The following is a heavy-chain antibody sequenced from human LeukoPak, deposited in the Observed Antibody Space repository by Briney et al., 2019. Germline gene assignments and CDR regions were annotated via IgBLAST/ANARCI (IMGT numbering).Heavy chain of an antibody. CDR3: ARTYCSSTSCYQPPPFDY. V-gene: IGHV3-74*01. CDR2: INSDGSST. CDR1: GFTFSSYW. J-gene: IGHJ4*02. D-gene: IGHD2-2*01. Sequence: GGSLRLSCAASGFTFSSYWMHWVHQAPGKGLVWVSRINSDGSSTSYADSVKGRFTISRDNAKNTLYPQMNSLRAEDTAVYYCARTYCSSTSCYQPPPFDYWGQGTLVTVSS.